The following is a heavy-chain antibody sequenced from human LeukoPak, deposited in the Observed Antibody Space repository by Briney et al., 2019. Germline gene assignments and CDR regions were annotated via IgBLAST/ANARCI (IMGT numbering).Heavy chain of an antibody. V-gene: IGHV3-48*02. J-gene: IGHJ4*02. D-gene: IGHD1-26*01. CDR1: GFTFSDYW. Sequence: GGSLRLSCVASGFTFSDYWMSWVRQAPGKGLEWVSHITSSSTNIYYADSVKGRFTISRDNAKNALSLQMNSLRDEDTAVYYCATSGNYYLKYWGQGTLVTVSS. CDR3: ATSGNYYLKY. CDR2: ITSSSTNI.